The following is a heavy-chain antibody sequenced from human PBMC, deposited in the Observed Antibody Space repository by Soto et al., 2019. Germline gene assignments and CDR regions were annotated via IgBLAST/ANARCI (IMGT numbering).Heavy chain of an antibody. CDR3: AVTMIVVVITTPGSPFDI. D-gene: IGHD3-22*01. CDR2: MNPNSGNT. CDR1: GYTFTSYD. J-gene: IGHJ3*02. Sequence: ASVKVSCKASGYTFTSYDINWVRQATGQGLEWMGWMNPNSGNTGYAQKFQGRVTMTRNTSISTAYMELSSLRSEDTAVYYCAVTMIVVVITTPGSPFDIWGQGTMVTVSS. V-gene: IGHV1-8*01.